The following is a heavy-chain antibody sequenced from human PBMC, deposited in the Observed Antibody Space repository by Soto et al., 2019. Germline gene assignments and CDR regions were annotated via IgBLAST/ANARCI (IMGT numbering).Heavy chain of an antibody. Sequence: QVQLQQWGAGLLKPSETLSLTCAVYGGSFSGYYWSWIRQPPGKGLEWIGEINHSGSTNYNPSLKSRGTISVDTSKNQFSLKLSSVTAADTAVYCCARRPLGYCTNGVCSRQDYWGQGTLVTVSS. CDR2: INHSGST. D-gene: IGHD2-8*01. CDR3: ARRPLGYCTNGVCSRQDY. V-gene: IGHV4-34*01. J-gene: IGHJ4*02. CDR1: GGSFSGYY.